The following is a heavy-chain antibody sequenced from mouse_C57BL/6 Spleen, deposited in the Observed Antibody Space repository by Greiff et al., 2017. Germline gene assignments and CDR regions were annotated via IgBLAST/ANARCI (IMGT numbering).Heavy chain of an antibody. V-gene: IGHV7-3*01. D-gene: IGHD2-4*01. J-gene: IGHJ2*01. CDR2: IRNKANGYTT. Sequence: EVQLVESGGGLVQPGGSLSLSCAASGFTFTDYYMSWVRQPPGKALEWLGFIRNKANGYTTEYSASVKGRFTISRDNSQSILYLQMNALRAEDSATYYCAGCSIYYDYDGFFDYWGQGTTLTVSS. CDR3: AGCSIYYDYDGFFDY. CDR1: GFTFTDYY.